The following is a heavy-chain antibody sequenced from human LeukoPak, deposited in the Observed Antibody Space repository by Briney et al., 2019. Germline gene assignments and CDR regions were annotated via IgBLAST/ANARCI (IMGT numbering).Heavy chain of an antibody. J-gene: IGHJ4*02. CDR2: ISWNSGSI. D-gene: IGHD3-22*01. V-gene: IGHV3-9*01. CDR3: AKGGSGYYYGDFDY. Sequence: GGSLRLSRAASGFTFDDYAMHWVRQAPGKGLEWVSGISWNSGSIGYADSVKGRFTISRDNAKNSLYLQMNSLRAEDTALYYCAKGGSGYYYGDFDYWGQGTLVTVSS. CDR1: GFTFDDYA.